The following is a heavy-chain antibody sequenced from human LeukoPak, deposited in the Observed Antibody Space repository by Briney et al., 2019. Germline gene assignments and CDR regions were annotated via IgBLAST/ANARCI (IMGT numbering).Heavy chain of an antibody. CDR2: ISYDGSNK. V-gene: IGHV3-30*18. J-gene: IGHJ2*01. D-gene: IGHD4-17*01. CDR1: GFTFSSYG. Sequence: GGSLRLSCAASGFTFSSYGMHWVRQAPGKGLEWVAVISYDGSNKYYADSVKGRFTISRDNSKNTLYLQMNSLRAEDTAVYYCANDYGALWGRGTLVTVSS. CDR3: ANDYGAL.